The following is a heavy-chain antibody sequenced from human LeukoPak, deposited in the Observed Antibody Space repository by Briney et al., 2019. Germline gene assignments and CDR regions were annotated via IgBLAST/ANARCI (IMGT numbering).Heavy chain of an antibody. CDR3: ARGDGCWYFDL. Sequence: SETLSLTCAVYGGSFSGYYWSWIRQPPGKGLEWIGEINHSGSTNYNPSLKSRVTISVDTSKNQFSLKLSSVTAADTAVYYCARGDGCWYFDLWGRGTLVTVSS. V-gene: IGHV4-34*01. CDR1: GGSFSGYY. J-gene: IGHJ2*01. CDR2: INHSGST.